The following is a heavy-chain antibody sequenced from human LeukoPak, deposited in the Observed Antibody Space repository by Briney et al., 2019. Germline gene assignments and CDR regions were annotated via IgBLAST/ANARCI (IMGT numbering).Heavy chain of an antibody. V-gene: IGHV1-18*01. D-gene: IGHD1-26*01. CDR3: ARDWSYSLDY. CDR2: ISAYNGNT. J-gene: IGHJ4*02. Sequence: SSVKVSCKASGYTFSSYGFSWVRQAPGQGLEWMGWISAYNGNTNFAQRLQGRVTMTTDTSTSTAYMELRSLRSDDTAVYYCARDWSYSLDYWGQGTLVTVSS. CDR1: GYTFSSYG.